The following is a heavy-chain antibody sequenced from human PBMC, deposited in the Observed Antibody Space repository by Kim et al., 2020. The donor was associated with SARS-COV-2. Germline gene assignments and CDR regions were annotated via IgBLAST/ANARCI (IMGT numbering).Heavy chain of an antibody. J-gene: IGHJ5*02. Sequence: SETLSLTCTVSGGSISSYYWSWIRQPPGKGLEWIGYIYYSGSTNYNPSLKSRVTISVDMSKNQFSLKLSSVTAADTAVYYCARDRLWAGRFDPWGQGTLVTVSS. CDR1: GGSISSYY. CDR2: IYYSGST. V-gene: IGHV4-59*01. CDR3: ARDRLWAGRFDP. D-gene: IGHD3-10*01.